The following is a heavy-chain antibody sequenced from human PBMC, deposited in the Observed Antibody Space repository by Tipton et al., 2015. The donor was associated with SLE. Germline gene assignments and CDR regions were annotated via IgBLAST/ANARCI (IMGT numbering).Heavy chain of an antibody. J-gene: IGHJ4*02. CDR1: GGSFSGYY. CDR3: ARGSLTYYYDSSGYYLYFFDY. V-gene: IGHV4-34*01. D-gene: IGHD3-22*01. Sequence: TLSLTCAVYGGSFSGYYWSWIRQPPGKGLEWIGEINHSGSTNYNPSLKSRVTISVDTSKNQFSLKLSSVTAADTAVYYCARGSLTYYYDSSGYYLYFFDYWGQGTLDTVSS. CDR2: INHSGST.